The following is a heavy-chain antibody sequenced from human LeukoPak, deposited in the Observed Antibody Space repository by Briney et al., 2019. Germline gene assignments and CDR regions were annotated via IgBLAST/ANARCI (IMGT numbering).Heavy chain of an antibody. CDR1: GFTFSSYW. D-gene: IGHD1-26*01. V-gene: IGHV3-48*01. J-gene: IGHJ4*02. Sequence: GGSLRLSCAASGFTFSSYWMSWVRQAPGKGLEWVSYISSSGSTIYYADSVKGRFTISRDNAKNSLYLQMNSLRAEDTAVYYCASDPRSPAPTYQWGQGTLVTVSS. CDR2: ISSSGSTI. CDR3: ASDPRSPAPTYQ.